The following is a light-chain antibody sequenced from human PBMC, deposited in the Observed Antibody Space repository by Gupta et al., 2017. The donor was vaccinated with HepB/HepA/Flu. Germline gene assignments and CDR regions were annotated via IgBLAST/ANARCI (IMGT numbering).Light chain of an antibody. Sequence: DVVKTQSPLSLPVTLGQPASISCRSSQSRVYSDGNTYLYWVPQRPGQSPRRLIYKVSKCDSGDTVRFSGGGEGNDFTLKSSRGEAEDVWVYYYIQGRPSGTFGQGTKVEIK. J-gene: IGKJ1*01. CDR2: KVS. CDR3: IQGRPSGT. CDR1: QSRVYSDGNTY. V-gene: IGKV2D-30*01.